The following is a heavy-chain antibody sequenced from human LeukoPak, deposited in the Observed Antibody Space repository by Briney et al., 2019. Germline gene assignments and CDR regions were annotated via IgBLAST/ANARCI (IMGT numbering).Heavy chain of an antibody. CDR1: GFTFSSYA. CDR3: ASDLSAFDH. J-gene: IGHJ4*02. Sequence: PGGTLRLSCAPSGFTFSSYAMSWVRQAPGKGLEEVSAITASGGSTYYADPPKGRLTIPRDNSKNTLYLQQNSLISDDTAVYHCASDLSAFDHWGQGTLVTVSS. CDR2: ITASGGST. V-gene: IGHV3-23*01.